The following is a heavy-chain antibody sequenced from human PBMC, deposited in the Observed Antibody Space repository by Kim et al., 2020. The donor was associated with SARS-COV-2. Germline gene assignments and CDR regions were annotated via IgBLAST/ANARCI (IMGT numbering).Heavy chain of an antibody. Sequence: AKKLQGRVTMTTDTTTSTAYMELRGLRSEDTAVYYCARDGSGSYYRPFDYWGQGTLVTVSS. V-gene: IGHV1-18*01. CDR3: ARDGSGSYYRPFDY. J-gene: IGHJ4*02. D-gene: IGHD3-10*01.